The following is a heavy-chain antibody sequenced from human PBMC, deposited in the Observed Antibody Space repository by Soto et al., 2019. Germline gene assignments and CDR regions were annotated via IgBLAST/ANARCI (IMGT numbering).Heavy chain of an antibody. CDR1: GFDFSTHW. CDR3: ARRLELPLGASLYYYGMDV. D-gene: IGHD1-7*01. V-gene: IGHV3-74*01. J-gene: IGHJ6*02. CDR2: IDDDGSST. Sequence: GESLKISCAASGFDFSTHWMHWVRQAPGKGLEWVSRIDDDGSSTRYADSVKGRFTISRDNAKNIVYLEMTSLRTEDTAVYFCARRLELPLGASLYYYGMDVGGQGTTVT.